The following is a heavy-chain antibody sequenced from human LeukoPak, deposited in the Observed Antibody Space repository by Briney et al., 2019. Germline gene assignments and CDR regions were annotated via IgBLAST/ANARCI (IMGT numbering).Heavy chain of an antibody. CDR1: GFTFSSYW. Sequence: PGGSLRLSCAASGFTFSSYWMSWVRQAPGKGLEWVANIKQDGNEKYYVDSVKGRFTISRDNAKNSLYLQMNSLRAEDTAVYYCARHTVTYYYYYMDVWGKGTTVTVSS. CDR3: ARHTVTYYYYYMDV. CDR2: IKQDGNEK. V-gene: IGHV3-7*01. D-gene: IGHD4-17*01. J-gene: IGHJ6*03.